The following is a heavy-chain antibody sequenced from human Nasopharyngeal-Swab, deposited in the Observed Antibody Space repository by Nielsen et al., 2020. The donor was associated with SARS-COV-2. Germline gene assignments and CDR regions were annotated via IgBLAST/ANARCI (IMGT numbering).Heavy chain of an antibody. D-gene: IGHD5-12*01. CDR3: ARSDYSGYDLYFDY. Sequence: GGSLRLSCAASGFTFSSYWMSWVRQATGKGLEWVANIKQDGSEKYYVDSVKGRFTISRDNAKNSLYLQMNSLRAEDTAVYYCARSDYSGYDLYFDYWGQGTLFTVSS. V-gene: IGHV3-7*01. CDR1: GFTFSSYW. J-gene: IGHJ4*02. CDR2: IKQDGSEK.